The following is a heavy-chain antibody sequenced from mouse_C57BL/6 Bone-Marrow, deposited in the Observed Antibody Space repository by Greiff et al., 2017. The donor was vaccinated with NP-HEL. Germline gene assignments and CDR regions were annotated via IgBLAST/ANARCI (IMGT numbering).Heavy chain of an antibody. Sequence: EVQGVESGGGLVKPGGSLKLSCAASGFTFSSYAMSWVRQTPEKRLEWVATISDGGSYTYYPDNVKGRFTISRDNAKNNLYLQMSHLKSEDTAMYYCARDYSNSGYFDVWGTGTTVTVSS. CDR3: ARDYSNSGYFDV. V-gene: IGHV5-4*01. CDR2: ISDGGSYT. CDR1: GFTFSSYA. J-gene: IGHJ1*03. D-gene: IGHD2-5*01.